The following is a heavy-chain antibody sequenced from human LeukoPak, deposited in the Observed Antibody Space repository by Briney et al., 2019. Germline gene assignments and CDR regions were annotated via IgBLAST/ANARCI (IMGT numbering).Heavy chain of an antibody. J-gene: IGHJ5*02. V-gene: IGHV1-18*01. D-gene: IGHD1-26*01. CDR3: ARDPISGSYHRGWFDP. CDR2: ISAYNGNT. CDR1: GYTFTSYG. Sequence: ASVKVSCKASGYTFTSYGVSWVRQAPGQGLEWMGWISAYNGNTNYAQKLQGRVTMTTDTSTSTAYMELRSLRSDDTAVYYCARDPISGSYHRGWFDPWGQGTPVTVSS.